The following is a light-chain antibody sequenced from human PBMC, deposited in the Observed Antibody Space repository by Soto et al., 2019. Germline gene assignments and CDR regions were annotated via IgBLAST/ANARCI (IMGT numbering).Light chain of an antibody. CDR2: GAS. V-gene: IGKV3-20*01. CDR1: QSISSNH. J-gene: IGKJ1*01. Sequence: EIVLTQSPGTLSVSPGEIATLSCRASQSISSNHLAWYQQKPGQAPSLLIYGASSMATGIPDRFSGSGSGTDFTLPISGLEPEDSAIYYCQQYVSWTFGQGTKVEIK. CDR3: QQYVSWT.